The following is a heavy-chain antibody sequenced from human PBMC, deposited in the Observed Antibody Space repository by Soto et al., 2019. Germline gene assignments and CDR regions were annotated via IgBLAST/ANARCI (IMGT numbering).Heavy chain of an antibody. D-gene: IGHD3-22*01. CDR2: ISSNGGST. J-gene: IGHJ3*01. CDR1: GFTFSSYA. V-gene: IGHV3-64D*08. Sequence: GGSLRLSCSASGFTFSSYAMHWVRQAPGKGLEYVSAISSNGGSTYYADSVKGRFTISRDNSKNTLYLQMSGLRAEDTAVYYCVNQRPSYYYYSSGSPDPFDFWGQGKMVTVS. CDR3: VNQRPSYYYYSSGSPDPFDF.